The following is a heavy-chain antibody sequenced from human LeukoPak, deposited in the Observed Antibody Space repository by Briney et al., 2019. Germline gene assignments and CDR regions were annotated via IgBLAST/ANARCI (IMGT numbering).Heavy chain of an antibody. D-gene: IGHD6-13*01. CDR2: ISSSSSTI. Sequence: GGSLRLSCAASGFTFSSYGMHWVRQAPGKGLEGVSYISSSSSTIYYADSVKGRFTISRDNAKNSLYLQMNSLRAEDTAAYSCARGHEPKGIAAAGSYFQHWGQGILVTVSS. J-gene: IGHJ1*01. V-gene: IGHV3-48*04. CDR1: GFTFSSYG. CDR3: ARGHEPKGIAAAGSYFQH.